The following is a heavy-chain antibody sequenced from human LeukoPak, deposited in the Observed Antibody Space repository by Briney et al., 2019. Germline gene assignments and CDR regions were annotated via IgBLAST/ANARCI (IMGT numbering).Heavy chain of an antibody. CDR2: ITNSGTTI. V-gene: IGHV3-11*01. Sequence: GGSLRLSCAASGFTFTDYYMSWIRQAPGKGLEWVSYITNSGTTIYYADSVKGRFTISRDNAKNSLYLQMNSLRAEDTAVYYCARGIAAAVGDWFDPWGQGTLVTVSS. J-gene: IGHJ5*02. D-gene: IGHD6-13*01. CDR3: ARGIAAAVGDWFDP. CDR1: GFTFTDYY.